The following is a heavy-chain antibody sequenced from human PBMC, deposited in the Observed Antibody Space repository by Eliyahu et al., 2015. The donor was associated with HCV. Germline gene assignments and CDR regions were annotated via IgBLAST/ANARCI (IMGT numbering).Heavy chain of an antibody. D-gene: IGHD4-17*01. V-gene: IGHV3-23*01. CDR1: GLAFNYYA. CDR3: ATHYYGDYGYLGY. Sequence: EVQLLESXGGLVQPGGSLRLSCXASGLAFNYYAMSWVRQAPGKGLXWVSGVSDSAANTYYADSVKGRFTISRDNSKDTLYLQVNSLRADDTAVYYCATHYYGDYGYLGYWGQGTLVTVSS. CDR2: VSDSAANT. J-gene: IGHJ4*01.